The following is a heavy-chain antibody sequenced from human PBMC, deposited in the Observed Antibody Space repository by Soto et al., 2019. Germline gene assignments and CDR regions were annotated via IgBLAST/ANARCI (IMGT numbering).Heavy chain of an antibody. J-gene: IGHJ5*02. D-gene: IGHD4-17*01. Sequence: QVQLVQSGAEVKKPGSSVKVSCKAAGGTFSSYNISWVRQAPGQGLEWMGRIIPILGIANYAQKLQVRVTITADKSTSTAYMALSSLRSEDTAVYYCARGLYDYGDYDNWFDPWGQGTLVTVSS. CDR3: ARGLYDYGDYDNWFDP. CDR1: GGTFSSYN. CDR2: IIPILGIA. V-gene: IGHV1-69*02.